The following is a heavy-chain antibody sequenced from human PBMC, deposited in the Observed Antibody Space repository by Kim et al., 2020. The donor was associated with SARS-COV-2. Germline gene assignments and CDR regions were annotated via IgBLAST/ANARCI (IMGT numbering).Heavy chain of an antibody. CDR1: GFFFTAYG. CDR3: VKDYYNSGSARMDV. J-gene: IGHJ6*02. Sequence: GGSLRLSCSASGFFFTAYGMHWVRQAPGKGLESVSIISNTGVNTYYADSVKGRFTISRDDSKNMIYLQMSGLRVDDTAVYYCVKDYYNSGSARMDVWGQG. CDR2: ISNTGVNT. D-gene: IGHD3-10*01. V-gene: IGHV3-64D*09.